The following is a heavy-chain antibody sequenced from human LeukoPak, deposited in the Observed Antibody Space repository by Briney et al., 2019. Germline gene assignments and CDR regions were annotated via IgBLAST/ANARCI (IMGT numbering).Heavy chain of an antibody. V-gene: IGHV3-30-3*01. J-gene: IGHJ6*02. CDR2: ISYDGSNK. CDR1: GFTFSSYA. Sequence: GGSLRLSCAASGFTFSSYAMHWVRQAPGKGLEWVAVISYDGSNKYYADSVKGRFTISRDNSKNTLYLQMNSLRAEDTAVYYCARDRVWKIRISADYGDYSSYGMDVWGQGTTVTVSS. CDR3: ARDRVWKIRISADYGDYSSYGMDV. D-gene: IGHD4-17*01.